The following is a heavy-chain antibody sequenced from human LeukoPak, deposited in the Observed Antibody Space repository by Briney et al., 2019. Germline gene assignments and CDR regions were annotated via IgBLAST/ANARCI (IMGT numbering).Heavy chain of an antibody. CDR1: VGSISTYY. D-gene: IGHD1-7*01. CDR2: IYYTGSP. Sequence: SETLSLTCTVSVGSISTYYWSWIRQPPGKGLEWIGYIYYTGSPTYNPSLRSRFTISIDTPKNQFSLKLNSVTAADTAVYYCARVARGPVELWGQGTLVTVSS. CDR3: ARVARGPVEL. V-gene: IGHV4-59*01. J-gene: IGHJ4*02.